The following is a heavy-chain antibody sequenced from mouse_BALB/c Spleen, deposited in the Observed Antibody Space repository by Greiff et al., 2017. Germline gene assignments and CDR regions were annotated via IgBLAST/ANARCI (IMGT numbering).Heavy chain of an antibody. CDR3: ARYITTAFYAMDY. D-gene: IGHD1-2*01. V-gene: IGHV1-7*01. CDR1: GYTFTSYW. J-gene: IGHJ4*01. CDR2: INPSTGYT. Sequence: VQLQESGAELAKPGASVKMSCKASGYTFTSYWMHWVKQRPGQGLEWIGYINPSTGYTEYNQKFKDKATLTADKSSSTAYMQLSSLTSEDSAVYYCARYITTAFYAMDYWGQGTSVTVSS.